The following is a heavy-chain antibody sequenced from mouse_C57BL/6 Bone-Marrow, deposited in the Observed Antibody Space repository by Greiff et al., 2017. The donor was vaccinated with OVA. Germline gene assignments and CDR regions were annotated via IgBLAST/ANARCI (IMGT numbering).Heavy chain of an antibody. J-gene: IGHJ3*01. CDR3: ARRRGGWFAY. CDR1: GYTFTSYW. Sequence: QVQLQQSGAELAKPGASVKLSCKASGYTFTSYWMQWVKQRPGQGLEWIGEIDPSDSYTNYNQKFKGKATLTVDTSSSTAYMQLSSLTSEDSAVYYCARRRGGWFAYWGQGTLVTVSA. V-gene: IGHV1-50*01. CDR2: IDPSDSYT.